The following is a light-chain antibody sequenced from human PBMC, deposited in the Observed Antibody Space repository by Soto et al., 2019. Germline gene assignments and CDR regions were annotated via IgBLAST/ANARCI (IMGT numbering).Light chain of an antibody. CDR3: QQYNSYPIT. CDR2: KAS. V-gene: IGKV1-5*03. J-gene: IGKJ5*01. Sequence: DIQMTQSPSTLSASVGDRVTITCRASQSISSWLAWYQQEPGKAPKILIYKASSLKSGVPSRFSGSGSGTEFTLTISSLQPDDFATYYCQQYNSYPITFGQGTRLEIK. CDR1: QSISSW.